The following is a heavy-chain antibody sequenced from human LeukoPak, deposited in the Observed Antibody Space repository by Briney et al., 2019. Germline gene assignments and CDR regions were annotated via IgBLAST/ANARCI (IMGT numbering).Heavy chain of an antibody. Sequence: PSQTLSLTCAISGDSVSSNSAAWNWIRQSPSRGLEWLGRSYYRSKWYNDYAVSVKSRITINPDTSKNQFSLQVNSVTPEDTAVYYCARGPHIAFNAIAVAGTRQYYFDYWGQGTLVTVSS. CDR2: SYYRSKWYN. J-gene: IGHJ4*02. V-gene: IGHV6-1*01. CDR1: GDSVSSNSAA. D-gene: IGHD6-19*01. CDR3: ARGPHIAFNAIAVAGTRQYYFDY.